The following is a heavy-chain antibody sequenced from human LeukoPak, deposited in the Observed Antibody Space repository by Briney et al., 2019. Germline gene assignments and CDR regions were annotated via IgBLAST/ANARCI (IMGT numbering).Heavy chain of an antibody. CDR2: IYYTGTT. CDR1: GGSISGTYY. J-gene: IGHJ3*01. Sequence: SGTLSLTCTVSGGSISGTYYWSWIRQPPGKGLEWIGYIYYTGTTDSNPSLKSRVTISLDTSKNQFSLNLSSVTAADTAVYYCARRWVYDKRAFDAWGQGTMVTVSS. D-gene: IGHD3-16*01. V-gene: IGHV4-59*08. CDR3: ARRWVYDKRAFDA.